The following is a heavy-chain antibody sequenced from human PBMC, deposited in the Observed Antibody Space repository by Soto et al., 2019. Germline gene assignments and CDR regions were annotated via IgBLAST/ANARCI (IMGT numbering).Heavy chain of an antibody. V-gene: IGHV1-69*01. D-gene: IGHD5-18*01. CDR3: ARDRGVDTAMAPHQGGMEV. CDR2: IIPIFGTA. Sequence: QVQLVQSGAEVKKPGSSVKVSCKASGGTFSSYAISWVRQAPGQGLEWMGGIIPIFGTANYAQKFQGRVTITADESTSTAYMERSSLRSEDTAVYYCARDRGVDTAMAPHQGGMEVWGQGTTVTVSS. CDR1: GGTFSSYA. J-gene: IGHJ6*02.